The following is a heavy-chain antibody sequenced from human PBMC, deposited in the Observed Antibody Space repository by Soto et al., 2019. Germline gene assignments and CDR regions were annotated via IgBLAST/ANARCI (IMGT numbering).Heavy chain of an antibody. J-gene: IGHJ4*02. Sequence: EVQLLESGGGLVQPGGSLRLSCAASGFTFSSYAMSWVRQAPGKGLEWVSVISGSGGSTYYADSVKGRFTISRDNSKNTLYLQLNSLGAEDTAVYYCAKRSDGLHFDYWGQGTLVTVSS. V-gene: IGHV3-23*01. CDR2: ISGSGGST. CDR1: GFTFSSYA. CDR3: AKRSDGLHFDY.